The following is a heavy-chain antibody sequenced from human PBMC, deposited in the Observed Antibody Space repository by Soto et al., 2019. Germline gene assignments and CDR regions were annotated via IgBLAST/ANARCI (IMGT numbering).Heavy chain of an antibody. V-gene: IGHV3-30*18. CDR3: SKDGDVAAAGYYIDY. CDR2: ISHDGNDK. D-gene: IGHD6-13*01. Sequence: PGGSLRLSCAASGFTFSSYGMHWVRQAPGKGLEWVAVISHDGNDKYHADSVKGRFTISRDNSKNTLYLQMNSLRLEDTAVYYCSKDGDVAAAGYYIDYWGRGTLVTVSS. CDR1: GFTFSSYG. J-gene: IGHJ4*02.